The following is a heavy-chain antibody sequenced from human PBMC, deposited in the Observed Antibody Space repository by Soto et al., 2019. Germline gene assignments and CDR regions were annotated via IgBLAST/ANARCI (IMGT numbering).Heavy chain of an antibody. Sequence: QVQLVESGGGVVQPWTSLRLSCVASGFTFSSYGMHWVRQSPGRGLEWLALISYDANNAFYADSMKGRFTISRDNSRNTLFLQVNSLRTEDTGVYYCARDRLVVLIPTSSMDVWGLGTTVTVSS. D-gene: IGHD2-2*01. CDR3: ARDRLVVLIPTSSMDV. V-gene: IGHV3-30*03. CDR1: GFTFSSYG. CDR2: ISYDANNA. J-gene: IGHJ6*02.